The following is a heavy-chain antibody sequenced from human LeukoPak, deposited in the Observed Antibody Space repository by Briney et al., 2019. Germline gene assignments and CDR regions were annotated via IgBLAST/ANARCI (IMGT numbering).Heavy chain of an antibody. CDR3: ARARPAGTQLLDYYYGMDV. CDR2: MNPNSGNT. D-gene: IGHD1-1*01. Sequence: ASVKVSCKASGYTFTSYDINWVRQATGQGLEWMGWMNPNSGNTGYAQKFQGRVTMTRNTSISTAYMELSSLRSEDTAVYYCARARPAGTQLLDYYYGMDVWGQGTTVTVSS. V-gene: IGHV1-8*01. J-gene: IGHJ6*02. CDR1: GYTFTSYD.